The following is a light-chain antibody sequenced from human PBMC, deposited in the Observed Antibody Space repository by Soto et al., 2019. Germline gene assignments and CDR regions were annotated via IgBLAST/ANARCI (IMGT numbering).Light chain of an antibody. CDR3: QQSYRTPYT. CDR1: QGISSY. CDR2: DAS. J-gene: IGKJ2*01. Sequence: DIQMTQSPSSLSASVGDRVTITCRASQGISSYLVWYQQRQGRAPKLLIYDASSLLSGVPSRISGSGSGTDFTLTISNLQPEDFATYYCQQSYRTPYTFGQGTKLE. V-gene: IGKV1-39*01.